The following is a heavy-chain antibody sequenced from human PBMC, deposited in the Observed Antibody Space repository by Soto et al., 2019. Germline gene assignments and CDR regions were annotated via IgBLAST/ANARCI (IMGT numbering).Heavy chain of an antibody. J-gene: IGHJ4*02. D-gene: IGHD2-8*01. CDR3: ARQVGYCTNGVCPFDY. V-gene: IGHV4-61*05. CDR2: IYYSGST. CDR1: DYSINSDKYY. Sequence: SETLSLTCSVSDYSINSDKYYWGWIRQPPGKGLEWIGYIYYSGSTNYNPSLKSRVTISVDTSKNQFSLKLSSVTAADTAVYYCARQVGYCTNGVCPFDYWGQGTLVTVSS.